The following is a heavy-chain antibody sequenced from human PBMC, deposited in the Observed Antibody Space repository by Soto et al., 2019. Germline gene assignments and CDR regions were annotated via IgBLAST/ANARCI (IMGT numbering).Heavy chain of an antibody. CDR2: IIPIFGTA. CDR3: ARGASYYDFRSGYSRTYYYYYGMDV. D-gene: IGHD3-3*01. V-gene: IGHV1-69*13. Sequence: SVKVSCKASGGTFSSYAISWVRQAPGQGLEWMGGIIPIFGTANYAQKFQGRVTITADESTSTAYMELSSLRSEDTAVYYCARGASYYDFRSGYSRTYYYYYGMDVWGQGTKVTVSS. J-gene: IGHJ6*02. CDR1: GGTFSSYA.